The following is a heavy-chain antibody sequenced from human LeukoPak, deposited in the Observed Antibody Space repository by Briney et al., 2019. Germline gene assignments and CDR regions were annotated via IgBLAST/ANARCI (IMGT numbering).Heavy chain of an antibody. CDR2: IKHDGSEK. Sequence: GGSLRLSCAASGFTFSSFWMDWVRQAPGKGLEWVANIKHDGSEKYYVDSVKGRFTISRDNAKSSLFLQMNSLRVEDTAVYYCARGMTTGDWGQGTLVTVSS. V-gene: IGHV3-7*05. CDR3: ARGMTTGD. J-gene: IGHJ4*02. CDR1: GFTFSSFW. D-gene: IGHD4-17*01.